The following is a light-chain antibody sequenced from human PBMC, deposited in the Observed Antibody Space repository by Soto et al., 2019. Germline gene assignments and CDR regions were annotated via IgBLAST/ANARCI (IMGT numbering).Light chain of an antibody. V-gene: IGKV3-20*01. Sequence: EIVLTQSPGTLSLSPGETSSLSCWASQSIISNFLAWYQQRRGQPPRLLIYDSSRRASGIPARFTGSGSGTAFTLTISRVEPEDSAVYYCQQTFHSTWTFGQGTRLEI. CDR2: DSS. CDR3: QQTFHSTWT. J-gene: IGKJ2*02. CDR1: QSIISNF.